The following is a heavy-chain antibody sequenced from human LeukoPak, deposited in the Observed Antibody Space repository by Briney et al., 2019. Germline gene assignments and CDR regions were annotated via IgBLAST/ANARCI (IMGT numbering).Heavy chain of an antibody. Sequence: PSETLSLTCTVSGGSIGRFHWSWIRQIPGKGLDHIGYIYYNGNTNYNPSLKSRVTMSVDASKNQFSLNVTSVTAADTAVYYCARHDVVPVIRRGFDFWGQGILVTVSS. J-gene: IGHJ4*02. CDR3: ARHDVVPVIRRGFDF. CDR2: IYYNGNT. D-gene: IGHD2-21*02. V-gene: IGHV4-59*01. CDR1: GGSIGRFH.